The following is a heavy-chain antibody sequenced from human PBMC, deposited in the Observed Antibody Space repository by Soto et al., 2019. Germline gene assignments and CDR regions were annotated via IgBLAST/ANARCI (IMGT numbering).Heavy chain of an antibody. D-gene: IGHD2-2*01. J-gene: IGHJ5*02. CDR1: GYTFSNYG. Sequence: ASVKVSCKTSGYTFSNYGITWVRQAPGQPLEWLGWISLYSDGANYAQKFQGRVSMTTDTSTTTAYMELRSLRSDDTAVYYCARVVPGAEAWFGPWGQGTLVTVSS. CDR3: ARVVPGAEAWFGP. CDR2: ISLYSDGA. V-gene: IGHV1-18*01.